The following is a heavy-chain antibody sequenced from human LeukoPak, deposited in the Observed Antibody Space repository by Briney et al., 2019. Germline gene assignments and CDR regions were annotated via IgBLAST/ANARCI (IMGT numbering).Heavy chain of an antibody. J-gene: IGHJ6*02. CDR3: ARETAAARVDV. Sequence: SETLSLTCTVSGGSISSYYWSWIRQPPGKGLEWIGYIYYSGSTNYNPSLKSRVTISVDTSKNQFSLKLSSVTAADTAVYYCARETAAARVDVWGQGTTVTVSS. D-gene: IGHD6-13*01. CDR1: GGSISSYY. V-gene: IGHV4-59*01. CDR2: IYYSGST.